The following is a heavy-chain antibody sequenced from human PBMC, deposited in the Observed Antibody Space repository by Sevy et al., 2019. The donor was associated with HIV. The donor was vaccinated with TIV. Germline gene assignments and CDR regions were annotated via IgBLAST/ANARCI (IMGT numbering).Heavy chain of an antibody. CDR1: GFTFGDYA. CDR3: TRGYYYDSSGYSDY. D-gene: IGHD3-22*01. J-gene: IGHJ4*02. V-gene: IGHV3-49*03. CDR2: IRSKDYGGAT. Sequence: GGSLRLSCTGSGFTFGDYAMSWFRQAPGMGLEWVGFIRSKDYGGATEYAASGKGRFTISRDDSKCIADLQMNSLKTEDTAVYYCTRGYYYDSSGYSDYWGQGTLVTVSS.